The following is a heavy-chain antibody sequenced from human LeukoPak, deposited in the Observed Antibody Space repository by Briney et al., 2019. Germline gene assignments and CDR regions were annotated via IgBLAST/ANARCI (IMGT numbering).Heavy chain of an antibody. CDR1: GFTFSNSG. V-gene: IGHV3-30*02. J-gene: IGHJ4*02. Sequence: PGGSLRLSCAASGFTFSNSGMHWVRQAPGKGLEWVAFIRYDGSNEYYADSVKGRFTISRDNSKNTLYLQMNSLRAEDTAAYYCANSPGGSTGWFPDSWGQGTLVTVSS. CDR3: ANSPGGSTGWFPDS. CDR2: IRYDGSNE. D-gene: IGHD6-19*01.